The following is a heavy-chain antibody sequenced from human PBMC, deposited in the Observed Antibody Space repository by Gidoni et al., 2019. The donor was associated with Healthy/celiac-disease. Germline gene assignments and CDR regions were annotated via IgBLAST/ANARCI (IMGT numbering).Heavy chain of an antibody. CDR1: GLTLCSCA. CDR2: ISGSGGST. J-gene: IGHJ4*02. V-gene: IGHV3-23*01. D-gene: IGHD6-19*01. CDR3: AKDRTVIAVAGIFDY. Sequence: EVPLLESGGGLVQPGGSRRLSCAASGLTLCSCAVSWVRQAPGKGLEWVSAISGSGGSTYYADSVKGRFTISSDNSKNTLYLKMNSLRAEDTAVYYCAKDRTVIAVAGIFDYWGQGTLVTVSS.